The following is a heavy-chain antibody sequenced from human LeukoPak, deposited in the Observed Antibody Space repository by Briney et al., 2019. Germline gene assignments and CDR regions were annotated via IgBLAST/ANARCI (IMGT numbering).Heavy chain of an antibody. V-gene: IGHV1-2*02. CDR1: GYTFTGYY. CDR3: ARAVIVVVPAAIPHFDP. D-gene: IGHD2-2*01. CDR2: INPNSGGT. J-gene: IGHJ5*02. Sequence: ASVKVSCKASGYTFTGYYMHWVRPAPGQGLEWMGWINPNSGGTNYAQKFQGRVTMTRDTPISTAYMELSRLRSDDTAVYYGARAVIVVVPAAIPHFDPWGQGTLVTVSS.